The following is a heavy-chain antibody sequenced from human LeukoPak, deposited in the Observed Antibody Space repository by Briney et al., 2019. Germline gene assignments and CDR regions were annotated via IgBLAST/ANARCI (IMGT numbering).Heavy chain of an antibody. Sequence: PRGSLRLSCAASGFTFSSYAMSWVRQAPGKGLEWVSAISGSGGSTYYADSVKGRFTISRDNSKNTLYLQMNSLRGEDTAVYYCAKDYSSSWAVLDYWGQGTLVTVSS. V-gene: IGHV3-23*01. CDR3: AKDYSSSWAVLDY. J-gene: IGHJ4*02. CDR2: ISGSGGST. CDR1: GFTFSSYA. D-gene: IGHD6-13*01.